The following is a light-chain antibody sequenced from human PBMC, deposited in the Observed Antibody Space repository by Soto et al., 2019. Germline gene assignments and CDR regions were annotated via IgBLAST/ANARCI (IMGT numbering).Light chain of an antibody. J-gene: IGKJ1*01. Sequence: DIQMTQSPSTLSASVGDRVTITCRASQSISSWLAWYQQKPGKAPKLLIYDASSLESGVPSRFSGSGSGTEFTLTISSLQPDDFATYYCQQYNSYPCTFGQGTKVESK. V-gene: IGKV1-5*01. CDR2: DAS. CDR1: QSISSW. CDR3: QQYNSYPCT.